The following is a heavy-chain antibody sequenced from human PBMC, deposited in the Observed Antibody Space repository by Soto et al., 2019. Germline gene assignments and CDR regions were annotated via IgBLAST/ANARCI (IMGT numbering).Heavy chain of an antibody. CDR3: ATYHLNSYYYGMDV. CDR1: NYTFTSYG. Sequence: QVQLVQSGAEVKKPGASVKVSCKASNYTFTSYGISWVRQAPGQGLEWMGWISAYNGNTNYAQKLQGRVTMTTDTSTNTAYMEVRSLRSDDTAMYYCATYHLNSYYYGMDVWGQGTTVTVSS. V-gene: IGHV1-18*01. CDR2: ISAYNGNT. J-gene: IGHJ6*02.